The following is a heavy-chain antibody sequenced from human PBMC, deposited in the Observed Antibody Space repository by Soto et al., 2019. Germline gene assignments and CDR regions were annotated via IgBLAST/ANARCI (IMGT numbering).Heavy chain of an antibody. CDR3: AMTYYDYVWGSYRAASFDP. V-gene: IGHV4-59*01. CDR2: IYYSGST. CDR1: GGSISSYY. Sequence: SETLSLTCTVSGGSISSYYWSWIRQPPGKGLEWIGYIYYSGSTNYNPSLKSRVTISVDTSKNQFSLKLSSVTAADTAVYYCAMTYYDYVWGSYRAASFDPWGQGTLVTVSS. J-gene: IGHJ5*02. D-gene: IGHD3-16*02.